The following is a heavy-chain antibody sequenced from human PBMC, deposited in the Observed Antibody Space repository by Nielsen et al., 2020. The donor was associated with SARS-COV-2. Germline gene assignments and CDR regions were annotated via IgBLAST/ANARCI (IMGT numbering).Heavy chain of an antibody. CDR3: ARAKYRAIDAFDI. D-gene: IGHD2-2*02. V-gene: IGHV3-64D*08. J-gene: IGHJ3*02. CDR2: ITTDGANT. CDR1: GFTFSNYA. Sequence: GESLKISCSASGFTFSNYAMYWVRQAPGKGLEYVSAITTDGANTFYADSAKDRFTTSRDNSKNTLSLQMSSLRPEDTAVYYCARAKYRAIDAFDIWGQGTMVTVSS.